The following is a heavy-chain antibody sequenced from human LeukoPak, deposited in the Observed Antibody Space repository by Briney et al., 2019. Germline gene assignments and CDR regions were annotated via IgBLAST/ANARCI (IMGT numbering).Heavy chain of an antibody. D-gene: IGHD3-9*01. V-gene: IGHV4-34*01. CDR3: ARAQYYDILTGYPHYYGIDV. J-gene: IGHJ6*02. CDR1: GGSFSGYY. Sequence: SETLSLTCAVYGGSFSGYYWSWIRQPPGKGLEWIGELNHSGSTNYNPSLKSRVTISVDTSKNQFSLKLSSVTAADTAVYYCARAQYYDILTGYPHYYGIDVWGQGTTITVSS. CDR2: LNHSGST.